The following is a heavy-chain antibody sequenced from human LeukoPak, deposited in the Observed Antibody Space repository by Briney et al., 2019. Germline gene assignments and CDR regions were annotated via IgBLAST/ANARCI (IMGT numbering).Heavy chain of an antibody. CDR1: GFTFSDYG. J-gene: IGHJ4*02. CDR2: IWYDGSKK. Sequence: GGSLRLSCAASGFTFSDYGMHWVRQAPGEWLEWEAVIWYDGSKKYYADSVKGRITISRDNSKNTVDLQMNSLRAEDTAVYYCARDRCSGGSCHAPDHWGQGTLVTVSS. CDR3: ARDRCSGGSCHAPDH. D-gene: IGHD2-15*01. V-gene: IGHV3-33*01.